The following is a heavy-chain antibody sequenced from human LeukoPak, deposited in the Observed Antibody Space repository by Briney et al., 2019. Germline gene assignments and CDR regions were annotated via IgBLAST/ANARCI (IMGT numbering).Heavy chain of an antibody. Sequence: GGSLRLSCAASGFTFSAYSMNWVCQAPGKGLEWVSSISSGSRYIYYADSVKGRFAISRDNAKDSLYLQMNSLRAEDTAVYYCAKCGGGNCYQSDDHWGQGTLVTVSP. D-gene: IGHD2-15*01. V-gene: IGHV3-21*01. CDR3: AKCGGGNCYQSDDH. CDR1: GFTFSAYS. CDR2: ISSGSRYI. J-gene: IGHJ5*02.